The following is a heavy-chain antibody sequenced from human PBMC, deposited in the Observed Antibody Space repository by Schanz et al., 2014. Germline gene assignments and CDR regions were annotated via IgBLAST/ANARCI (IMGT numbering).Heavy chain of an antibody. CDR2: IYLSDGST. D-gene: IGHD3-9*01. CDR1: GNIFTNYY. CDR3: AFDRDDAYDI. V-gene: IGHV1-46*01. Sequence: QVQLVQSGAEVKRPGASAKVTCKASGNIFTNYYIHWVRQAPGQGLEWMGRIYLSDGSTRYAQKFQGRVTVTRDTSTTTVYMDLSSLISEDTAVYYCAFDRDDAYDIWGQGTTVTVSS. J-gene: IGHJ3*02.